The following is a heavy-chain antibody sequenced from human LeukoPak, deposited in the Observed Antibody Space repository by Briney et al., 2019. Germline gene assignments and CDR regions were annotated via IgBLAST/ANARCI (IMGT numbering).Heavy chain of an antibody. D-gene: IGHD2-15*01. V-gene: IGHV3-9*01. CDR1: GFTFDDYA. CDR3: ARGTGDY. Sequence: GGSLRLSCAASGFTFDDYAMHWVRQAPGKGLEWVSGISWNSGSIGYADSVKGRFTISRDNAKNSLYLQMNSLRAEDTALYNCARGTGDYWGQGTLVTVSS. CDR2: ISWNSGSI. J-gene: IGHJ4*02.